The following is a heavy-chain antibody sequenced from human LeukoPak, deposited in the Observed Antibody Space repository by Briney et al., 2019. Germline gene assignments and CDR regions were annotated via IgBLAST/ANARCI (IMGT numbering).Heavy chain of an antibody. D-gene: IGHD4-17*01. CDR2: ISYIGYT. CDR1: ADSFSSHY. CDR3: ARDLVTVTKGFDI. J-gene: IGHJ3*02. V-gene: IGHV4-59*11. Sequence: SETLSLTCAVSADSFSSHYWTWIRQPPGKGLEWIGYISYIGYTNYNPSLKSRVTILIDTSKNQFSLKLSSVTAADTAVYYCARDLVTVTKGFDIWGQGTMVSVSS.